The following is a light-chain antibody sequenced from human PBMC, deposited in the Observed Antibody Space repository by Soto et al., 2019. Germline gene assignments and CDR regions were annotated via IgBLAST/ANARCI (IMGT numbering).Light chain of an antibody. V-gene: IGKV3-20*01. CDR2: GAS. CDR3: QQYGSSPTWT. CDR1: QSVSSNY. Sequence: ERVLTQSPGTLSLSPGERATLSCRASQSVSSNYLAWYQQKPGQAPRLLIYGASTRATGIPDRFSGSGSGTDFTLTISRLEPDDSAVYYCQQYGSSPTWTFGQGTKVEI. J-gene: IGKJ1*01.